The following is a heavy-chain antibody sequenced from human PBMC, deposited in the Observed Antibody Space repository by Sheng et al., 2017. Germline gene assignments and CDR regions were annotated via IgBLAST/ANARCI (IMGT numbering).Heavy chain of an antibody. CDR3: ARYCSGGNCYAGYYYGMDV. J-gene: IGHJ6*02. CDR1: GFTFDDYD. Sequence: EVQLVESGGGVVRPGGSLRLSCTASGFTFDDYDMSWVRQVPGKGLEWVSGLNWNGGTTGYADSVKGRFTISRDNAKNSLYLQMNSLRAEDTALYYCARYCSGGNCYAGYYYGMDVWGQGTTVTVSS. V-gene: IGHV3-20*04. CDR2: LNWNGGTT. D-gene: IGHD2-15*01.